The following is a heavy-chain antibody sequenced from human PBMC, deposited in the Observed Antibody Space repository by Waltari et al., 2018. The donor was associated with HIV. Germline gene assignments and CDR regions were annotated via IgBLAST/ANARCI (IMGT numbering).Heavy chain of an antibody. CDR3: ARDFWSGYYVDY. CDR1: GYYISSGYY. Sequence: QVQLQESGPGLVKPSETLSLTCAVSGYYISSGYYWGWIRQPPGKGLEWIGSMYHSGSTYYNPSLRSRVTISVDTSKNQFSLKLSSVTAADTAVYYCARDFWSGYYVDYWGQGTLVTVSS. D-gene: IGHD3-3*01. V-gene: IGHV4-38-2*02. CDR2: MYHSGST. J-gene: IGHJ4*02.